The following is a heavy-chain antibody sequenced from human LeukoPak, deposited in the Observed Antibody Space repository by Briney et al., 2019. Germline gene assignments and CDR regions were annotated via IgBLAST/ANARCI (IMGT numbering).Heavy chain of an antibody. CDR2: INAGNGNT. Sequence: ASVKVSCKASGYTFTSYAMHWVRQAPGQRLEWMGWINAGNGNTKYSQEFQGRVTITRDTSASTAYMELSSLRSEDMAVYYCARDRWGVNYYQYMDVWGKGTTVTVSS. CDR3: ARDRWGVNYYQYMDV. CDR1: GYTFTSYA. J-gene: IGHJ6*03. V-gene: IGHV1-3*03. D-gene: IGHD3-10*01.